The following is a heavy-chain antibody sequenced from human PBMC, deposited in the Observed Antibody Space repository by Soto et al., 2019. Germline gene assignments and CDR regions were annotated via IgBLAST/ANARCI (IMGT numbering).Heavy chain of an antibody. CDR2: ISGSGDST. CDR3: ARRGPGTYFDY. V-gene: IGHV3-23*01. J-gene: IGHJ4*02. CDR1: GFTFSSYA. D-gene: IGHD6-13*01. Sequence: EVQLLDSGGGLVQPGGSLRLSCAASGFTFSSYAMNWVRQAPGKGLEWVSVISGSGDSTYYADSVKGRFIIPRDNSKNTLYRQMNSLRAEDTAVYYCARRGPGTYFDYWGQGTLVTVSS.